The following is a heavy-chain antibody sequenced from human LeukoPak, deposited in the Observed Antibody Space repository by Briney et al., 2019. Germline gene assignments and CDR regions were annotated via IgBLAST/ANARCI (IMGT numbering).Heavy chain of an antibody. CDR1: GFTFSSYA. CDR3: ASDSVDYDSSYYY. J-gene: IGHJ4*02. Sequence: GRSLRLSCAASGFTFSSYAMHWVRQAPGKGLEWVAVISYDGSNKYYADSVKGRFTISRDNSKNTLYLQMNSLRAEDTAVYYCASDSVDYDSSYYYWGQGTLVTVSS. V-gene: IGHV3-30*04. CDR2: ISYDGSNK. D-gene: IGHD3-22*01.